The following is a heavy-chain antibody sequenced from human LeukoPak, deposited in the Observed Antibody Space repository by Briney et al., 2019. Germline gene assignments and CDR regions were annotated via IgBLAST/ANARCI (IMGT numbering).Heavy chain of an antibody. CDR1: GYSFTSYW. Sequence: GGSLEISCKGSGYSFTSYWIGWVRQVPGKGLEWMGISYPGDSDTRYSPSFQGQVTISADKSISTAYLQWSSLKASDTAMYYCARAVPYYFDYWGQGTLVTVSS. V-gene: IGHV5-51*01. J-gene: IGHJ4*02. CDR3: ARAVPYYFDY. CDR2: SYPGDSDT. D-gene: IGHD1-1*01.